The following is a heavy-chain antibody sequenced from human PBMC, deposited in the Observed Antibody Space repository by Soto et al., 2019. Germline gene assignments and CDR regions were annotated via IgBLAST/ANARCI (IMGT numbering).Heavy chain of an antibody. D-gene: IGHD3-22*01. CDR1: GGSFSGYY. J-gene: IGHJ6*04. V-gene: IGHV4-34*01. CDR3: ARDPATVVTTDYYYYGMEV. CDR2: INHSGST. Sequence: SETLSLTCAVYGGSFSGYYWSLIRQPPGKGLEWIGEINHSGSTNYNPSLKSRVTISVDTSKNQFSLKLSSVTAADTAVYYCARDPATVVTTDYYYYGMEVWGEGTKITVSS.